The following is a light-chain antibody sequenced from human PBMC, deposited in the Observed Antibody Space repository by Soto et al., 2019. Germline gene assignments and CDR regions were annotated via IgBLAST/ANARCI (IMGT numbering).Light chain of an antibody. CDR1: QSVSSY. V-gene: IGKV3-11*01. Sequence: EIVLTQSPATLSLSPGERATLSCRASQSVSSYLAWYQQKPGQAPRLLIYDASNRATGIPARFSGSXXXTXXXLTISSLEPEDFAVYYCQQRSNWPGTFGQGTKVEIK. CDR2: DAS. CDR3: QQRSNWPGT. J-gene: IGKJ1*01.